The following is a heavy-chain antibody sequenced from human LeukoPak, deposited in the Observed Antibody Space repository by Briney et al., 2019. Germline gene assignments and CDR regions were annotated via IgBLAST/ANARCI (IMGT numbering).Heavy chain of an antibody. CDR2: ISAYNGNT. Sequence: ASVKVSCKASGYTFTSYGISWVRQAPGQGLEWMGWISAYNGNTNYAQKFQGRVTMTTDTSTSTAYMELRSLRSDDTAVYYCAREYCSSTSCYAGWFDPWGQGTLVTVSS. V-gene: IGHV1-18*01. CDR1: GYTFTSYG. D-gene: IGHD2-2*01. J-gene: IGHJ5*02. CDR3: AREYCSSTSCYAGWFDP.